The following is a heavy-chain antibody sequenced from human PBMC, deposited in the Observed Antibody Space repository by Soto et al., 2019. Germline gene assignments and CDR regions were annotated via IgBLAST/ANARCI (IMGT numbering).Heavy chain of an antibody. V-gene: IGHV3-74*01. CDR1: GLTLSSYW. Sequence: EVPLVESGGGLVQPGGSLRLSCAASGLTLSSYWMHWVRQAPGKGLVWVSRINSDGSTTSYADSVKGRFTISRDNAKNTLFLLMNSLRAEDTSVYYCARGRGGTYADYWGQGTLVTVSS. CDR2: INSDGSTT. J-gene: IGHJ4*02. D-gene: IGHD1-26*01. CDR3: ARGRGGTYADY.